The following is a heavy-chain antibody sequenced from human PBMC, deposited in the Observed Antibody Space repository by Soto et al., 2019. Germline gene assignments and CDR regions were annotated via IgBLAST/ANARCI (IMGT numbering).Heavy chain of an antibody. Sequence: SETLSLTCRVSGGSISSYYGSWIRQPPGKGLEWIGYIYYSGSTNYNPSLKSRVTISVDTSKNQFSLKLSSVTAAATAVYYCAREQVVSYYYKGMDVWGQGTTVTVS. CDR3: AREQVVSYYYKGMDV. CDR2: IYYSGST. V-gene: IGHV4-59*01. J-gene: IGHJ6*02. D-gene: IGHD2-21*01. CDR1: GGSISSYY.